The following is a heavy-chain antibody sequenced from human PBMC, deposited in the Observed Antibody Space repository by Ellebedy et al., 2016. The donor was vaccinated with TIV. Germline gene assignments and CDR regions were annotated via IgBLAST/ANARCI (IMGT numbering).Heavy chain of an antibody. CDR2: ISRGSNII. CDR1: GFTFSSYS. V-gene: IGHV3-48*01. J-gene: IGHJ4*02. D-gene: IGHD3-22*01. CDR3: ARRGVSGDYGSPGDY. Sequence: GGSLRLSCAASGFTFSSYSMNWVRQVPGKGLEWVSYISRGSNIIYYVDSVKGRFTISRDNSKNTLYLQMNSLRVEDTAVYYCARRGVSGDYGSPGDYWGQGTLVTVSS.